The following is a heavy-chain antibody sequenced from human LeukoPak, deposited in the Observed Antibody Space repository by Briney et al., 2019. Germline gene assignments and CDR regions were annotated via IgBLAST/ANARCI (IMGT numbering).Heavy chain of an antibody. D-gene: IGHD6-6*01. J-gene: IGHJ4*02. Sequence: GSLRLSCTASGFSFSGHWMHWARQLPGKGLVWVSRISPTGSTTSYADSVKGRFTVSRDNAKNTLYLQVNNLRAEDTAVYYCAKSPAFEYSSPSDYYFDYWGQGTLVTVSS. CDR3: AKSPAFEYSSPSDYYFDY. V-gene: IGHV3-74*01. CDR2: ISPTGSTT. CDR1: GFSFSGHW.